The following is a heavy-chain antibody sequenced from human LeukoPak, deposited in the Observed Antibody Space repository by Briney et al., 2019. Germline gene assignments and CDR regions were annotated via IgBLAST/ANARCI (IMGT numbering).Heavy chain of an antibody. D-gene: IGHD6-19*01. CDR1: GFTFSSHL. Sequence: PGRSLRLSCVASGFTFSSHLLHWVRQAPDKGLEGVAFISYDGSDKYYEDSVRGRFTISRDNSKNTLYLQMNSLRGEDTAVYYCARDRGWYFDNWGQGTLVTVSS. CDR2: ISYDGSDK. J-gene: IGHJ4*02. V-gene: IGHV3-30*03. CDR3: ARDRGWYFDN.